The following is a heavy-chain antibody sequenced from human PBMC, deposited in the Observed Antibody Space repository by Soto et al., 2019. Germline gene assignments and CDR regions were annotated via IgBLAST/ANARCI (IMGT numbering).Heavy chain of an antibody. Sequence: ASVKVSCKASGYSFSTYYIHWVRQAPGQGLEWMGFINPSGGSTTYAQKFQGRVTLTRDTSTSTVYMELSSLRSEDTAVFYCARAGSGSYLKDLRFHHWGQGTLVTVSS. V-gene: IGHV1-46*01. CDR2: INPSGGST. J-gene: IGHJ5*02. D-gene: IGHD3-10*01. CDR1: GYSFSTYY. CDR3: ARAGSGSYLKDLRFHH.